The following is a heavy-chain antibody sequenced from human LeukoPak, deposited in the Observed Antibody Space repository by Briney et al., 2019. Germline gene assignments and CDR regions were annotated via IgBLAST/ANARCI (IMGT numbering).Heavy chain of an antibody. D-gene: IGHD3-22*01. CDR2: IYYSGST. Sequence: SETLSLTCTVSGGSISSYYWSWIRQPPGKGLEWIGYIYYSGSTNYNPSLKSRVTISVDTSKNQFSLKLSSVTAADTAVYYCARQDSSGYLSEYWGQGTLVTVSS. V-gene: IGHV4-59*08. J-gene: IGHJ4*02. CDR1: GGSISSYY. CDR3: ARQDSSGYLSEY.